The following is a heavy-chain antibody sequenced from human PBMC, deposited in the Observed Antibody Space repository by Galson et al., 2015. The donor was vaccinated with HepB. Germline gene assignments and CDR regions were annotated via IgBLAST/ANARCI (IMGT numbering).Heavy chain of an antibody. J-gene: IGHJ3*02. CDR1: GFTFDDYA. CDR2: ISWNSGSI. V-gene: IGHV3-9*01. Sequence: SLRLSCAASGFTFDDYAMHWVRQAPGKGLEWVSGISWNSGSIGYADSVKGRFTISRDNAKNSLYLQMNSLRAEDTALYYCAKDMVEFVVVTASDGAFDIWGQGTMVTVSS. D-gene: IGHD2-21*02. CDR3: AKDMVEFVVVTASDGAFDI.